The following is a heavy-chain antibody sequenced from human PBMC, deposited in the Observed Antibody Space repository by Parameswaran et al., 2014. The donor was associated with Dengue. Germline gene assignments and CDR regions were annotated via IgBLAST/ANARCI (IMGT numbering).Heavy chain of an antibody. J-gene: IGHJ5*02. CDR1: GDSISSGGYY. Sequence: ASETLSLTCSVSGDSISSGGYYWSWIRQHPGEGLQWIAYTYYGGNTYYNPSLKSRVTMSVDTSKNEVSLWLTSVTAADTAIYYCVRDKGGNGIYDRWGQGILVTVSS. CDR3: VRDKGGNGIYDR. D-gene: IGHD3-16*01. CDR2: TYYGGNT. V-gene: IGHV4-31*03.